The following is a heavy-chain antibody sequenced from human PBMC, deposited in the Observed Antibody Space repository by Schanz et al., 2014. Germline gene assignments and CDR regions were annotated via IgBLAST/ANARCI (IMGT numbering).Heavy chain of an antibody. CDR3: ARGIPYCSSTSCSGLDAYDV. CDR1: GYSFTTYD. Sequence: QVQLVQSGAEVKKPGASVRVSCKASGYSFTTYDVNWVRQATGQGLEWMGWMNPTTGNRGYAQNFQGRVTMTTDTSASTAYMELRNVRYDDTAMYYCARGIPYCSSTSCSGLDAYDVWGQGTLVTVSS. CDR2: MNPTTGNR. J-gene: IGHJ3*01. V-gene: IGHV1-8*01. D-gene: IGHD2-2*01.